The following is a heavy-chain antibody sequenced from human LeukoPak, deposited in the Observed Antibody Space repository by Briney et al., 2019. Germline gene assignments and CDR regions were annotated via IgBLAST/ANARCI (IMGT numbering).Heavy chain of an antibody. CDR3: ATPFSSRSDY. CDR2: ISYDGSNK. V-gene: IGHV3-30*03. Sequence: GGSLRLSCAASGFAFSSYGMHWVRPAPGKGLVWVAVISYDGSNKYYADSVKGRFTISRDNSKNTLYLQMNSLRAEDTAVYYCATPFSSRSDYWGQGTLVTVSS. J-gene: IGHJ4*02. CDR1: GFAFSSYG. D-gene: IGHD6-13*01.